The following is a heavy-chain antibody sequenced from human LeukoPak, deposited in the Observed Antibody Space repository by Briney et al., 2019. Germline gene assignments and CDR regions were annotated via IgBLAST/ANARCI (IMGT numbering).Heavy chain of an antibody. CDR1: GYSFTSYW. CDR3: ARQGASPDNGFDY. D-gene: IGHD1-14*01. V-gene: IGHV5-10-1*01. J-gene: IGHJ4*02. CDR2: IDPSDSYT. Sequence: GESRKISCKASGYSFTSYWITWVRQMPGKGLEWMGKIDPSDSYTNYSPSFQGHVTISTDKSISTAYLQWSSLKASDTSMFYCARQGASPDNGFDYWGQGTLVTVSS.